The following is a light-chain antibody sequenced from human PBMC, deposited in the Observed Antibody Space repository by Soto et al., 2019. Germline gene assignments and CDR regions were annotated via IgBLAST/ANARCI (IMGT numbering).Light chain of an antibody. CDR3: QQYYSTPPT. Sequence: DIVMTQSPDSLAVSLGERATINCKSSRSVLYSSNNKNYLAWYQQTPGQPPRLLIYWASTRESGVPDRFSGSGSGTDFTLTISSLQAEEVAVYYCQQYYSTPPTFGQGTKVAIK. CDR2: WAS. J-gene: IGKJ1*01. CDR1: RSVLYSSNNKNY. V-gene: IGKV4-1*01.